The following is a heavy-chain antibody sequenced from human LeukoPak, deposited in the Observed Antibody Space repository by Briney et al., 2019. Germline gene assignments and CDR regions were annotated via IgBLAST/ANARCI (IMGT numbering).Heavy chain of an antibody. D-gene: IGHD5-24*01. V-gene: IGHV4-39*01. CDR3: ASGRWLQPDY. Sequence: SETLSFTCTVSGGSISSSSYSWGWIRQPPGEELEWIGTLYYSGSTYYNPSLKSRVTISVATSKNQFSLKLSSVTAADTAVYYCASGRWLQPDYWGQGTLVTVSS. J-gene: IGHJ4*02. CDR1: GGSISSSSYS. CDR2: LYYSGST.